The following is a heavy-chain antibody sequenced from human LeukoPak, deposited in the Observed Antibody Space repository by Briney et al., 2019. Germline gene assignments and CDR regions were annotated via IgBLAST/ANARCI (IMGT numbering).Heavy chain of an antibody. V-gene: IGHV3-30*04. CDR2: ISYDGSNK. J-gene: IGHJ4*02. CDR1: GFTFSSYA. CDR3: ARVRGYSYGRHFDY. Sequence: PGGSLRLSCAASGFTFSSYAMHWVRQAPGKGLEWVAVISYDGSNKYYADSVKGRFTISRDNSKNTLYLQMNGLRAEDTAVYYCARVRGYSYGRHFDYWGQGTLVTVSS. D-gene: IGHD5-18*01.